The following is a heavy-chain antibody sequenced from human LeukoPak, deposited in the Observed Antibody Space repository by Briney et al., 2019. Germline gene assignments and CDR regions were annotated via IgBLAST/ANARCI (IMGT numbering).Heavy chain of an antibody. CDR1: GGSISSGSYY. J-gene: IGHJ6*03. Sequence: PSQTLSLTCTVSGGSISSGSYYWSWIRQPPGKGLEWIGEINHRGSTNYNPSLKSRVTISVDTSKNQFSLKLSSVTAADTAVYYCARDMGPSIAARSPHDYYYYYMDVWGKGTTVTVSS. CDR3: ARDMGPSIAARSPHDYYYYYMDV. V-gene: IGHV4-39*07. CDR2: INHRGST. D-gene: IGHD6-6*01.